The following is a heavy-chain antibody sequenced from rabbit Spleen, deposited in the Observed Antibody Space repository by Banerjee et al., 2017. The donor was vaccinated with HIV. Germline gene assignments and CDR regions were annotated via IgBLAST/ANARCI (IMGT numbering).Heavy chain of an antibody. Sequence: QLVESAGGLVQPGGSLKLSCKASGFTLSSYYMNWVRQAPGKGLEWIGYIDPVFGITYYANWVNGRFSISRENAQNTVFLQMTSLTAADTATYFCARDAGNGDYIDVYFDLWGPGTLVTVS. D-gene: IGHD8-1*01. CDR1: GFTLSSYY. CDR3: ARDAGNGDYIDVYFDL. J-gene: IGHJ4*01. V-gene: IGHV1S7*01. CDR2: IDPVFGIT.